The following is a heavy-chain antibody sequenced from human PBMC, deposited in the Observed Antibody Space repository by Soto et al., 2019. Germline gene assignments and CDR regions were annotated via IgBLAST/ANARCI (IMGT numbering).Heavy chain of an antibody. V-gene: IGHV3-23*01. CDR2: ISGSGGST. D-gene: IGHD2-15*01. CDR1: GFTFSSYA. CDR3: ANLGYCSGGSCYQYYYYGMDV. J-gene: IGHJ6*02. Sequence: EVQLLESGGGLVQPGGSLRLSCAASGFTFSSYAMSWVRQAPGKGLEWVSAISGSGGSTYYADSVKGRFTISRDNSKNTLYLQMTSLRAEDTAVYYCANLGYCSGGSCYQYYYYGMDVWGQGTTVTVSS.